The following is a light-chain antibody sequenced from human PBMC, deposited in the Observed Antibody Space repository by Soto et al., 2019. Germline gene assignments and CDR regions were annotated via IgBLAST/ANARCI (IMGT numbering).Light chain of an antibody. Sequence: QSALTQPAAVSGSPGQSITISCTGTSSDVGGYNYVSWYQQHPGKAPKLMIYEVSNRPSGVSNRFSGSKSGNTASLTISGLQAEDEADYYCSSYTRSSSPSYVVFGGGTKLTV. CDR1: SSDVGGYNY. J-gene: IGLJ2*01. CDR2: EVS. CDR3: SSYTRSSSPSYVV. V-gene: IGLV2-14*01.